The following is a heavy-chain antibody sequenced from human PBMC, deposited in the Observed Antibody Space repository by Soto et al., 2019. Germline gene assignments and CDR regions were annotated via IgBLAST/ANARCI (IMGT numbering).Heavy chain of an antibody. CDR2: ISHSGST. CDR1: GGSFSGYY. CDR3: VRRGLLPFDY. J-gene: IGHJ4*02. Sequence: SETLSLTCAVYGGSFSGYYWSWIRQPPWKGLEWIGEISHSGSTNYNPPLKSRVTILVDTTKNQFSLKVTSVTAADTAVYYCVRRGLLPFDYWEQGMLVTVSS. V-gene: IGHV4-34*01. D-gene: IGHD2-15*01.